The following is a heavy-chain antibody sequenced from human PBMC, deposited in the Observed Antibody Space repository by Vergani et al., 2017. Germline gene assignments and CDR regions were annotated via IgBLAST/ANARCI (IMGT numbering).Heavy chain of an antibody. CDR1: GFTFSSYW. Sequence: EVQLVESGGGLVQPGGSLRLSCAASGFTFSSYWMHWVRQAPGKGLVWVSRINSDGSSTSYADSVKGRFTISRDNAKNTLYLQMNSLRPEDTAVYYCARGMTTETTDLDGFDIWGQGTMVSVSS. V-gene: IGHV3-74*01. CDR2: INSDGSST. CDR3: ARGMTTETTDLDGFDI. J-gene: IGHJ3*02. D-gene: IGHD4-17*01.